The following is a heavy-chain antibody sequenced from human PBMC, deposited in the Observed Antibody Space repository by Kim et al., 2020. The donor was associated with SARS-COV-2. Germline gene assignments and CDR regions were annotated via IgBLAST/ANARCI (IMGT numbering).Heavy chain of an antibody. CDR3: ARLKGYSSSSDHY. CDR2: INHSGST. Sequence: SETLSLTCAVYGGSFSGYYWSWIRQPPGKGLEWIGEINHSGSTNYNPSLKSRVTISVDTSKNQFSLKLSSVTAADTAVYYCARLKGYSSSSDHYWGQGTLVTVSS. V-gene: IGHV4-34*01. CDR1: GGSFSGYY. J-gene: IGHJ4*02. D-gene: IGHD6-13*01.